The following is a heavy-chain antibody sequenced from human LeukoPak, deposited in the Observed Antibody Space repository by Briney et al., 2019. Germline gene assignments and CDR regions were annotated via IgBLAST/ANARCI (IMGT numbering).Heavy chain of an antibody. Sequence: GGSLRLSCAASGFTFSTFAMSWVRQAPGKGLEWVSGISGNGGNTYYADSVKGRFTISRDNSKNTLYLQMNSLRAEDTAVYYCARDRVDYGMDVWGQGTTVTVSS. V-gene: IGHV3-23*01. D-gene: IGHD3-10*01. CDR1: GFTFSTFA. J-gene: IGHJ6*02. CDR3: ARDRVDYGMDV. CDR2: ISGNGGNT.